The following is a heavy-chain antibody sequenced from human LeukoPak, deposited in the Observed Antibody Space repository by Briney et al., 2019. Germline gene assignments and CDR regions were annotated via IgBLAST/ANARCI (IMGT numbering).Heavy chain of an antibody. CDR1: GFTFDDYA. D-gene: IGHD3-10*01. J-gene: IGHJ4*02. CDR3: AKDRYGSASRGVFDY. Sequence: GRSLRLSCAASGFTFDDYAMHWVRQAPGKGLEWVSGISWNSGSIGYADSVKGRFTISRDNAKNSLYLQMNSLRAEDTALYYCAKDRYGSASRGVFDYWGQGTLVTVS. V-gene: IGHV3-9*01. CDR2: ISWNSGSI.